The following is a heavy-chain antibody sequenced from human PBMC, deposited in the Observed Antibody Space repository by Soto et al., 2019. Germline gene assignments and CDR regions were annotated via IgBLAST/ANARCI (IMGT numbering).Heavy chain of an antibody. Sequence: LSLTCAVSGYSISSGLYWGWIRQPPGKGLEWIGTIYRGGITYYNPSLKSRVTISIDTSKNHSSLRLSSVTTTDTAVYFCAIGNPDWFDPWGQGTLVTVSS. D-gene: IGHD1-1*01. CDR2: IYRGGIT. J-gene: IGHJ5*02. CDR3: AIGNPDWFDP. V-gene: IGHV4-38-2*01. CDR1: GYSISSGLY.